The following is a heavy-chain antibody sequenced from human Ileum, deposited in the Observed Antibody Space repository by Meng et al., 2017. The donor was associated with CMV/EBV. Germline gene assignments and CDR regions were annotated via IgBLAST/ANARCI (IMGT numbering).Heavy chain of an antibody. CDR2: ISYDGSNK. Sequence: GESLKISCAASGFTFSSYAMHWVRQAPGKGLEWVAVISYDGSNKYYADSVKGRFTISRDNSKNTLYLQMNSLRAEDTAVYYCARLKGDPDYYYYGKDVWGQGTTVTVSS. CDR3: ARLKGDPDYYYYGKDV. CDR1: GFTFSSYA. D-gene: IGHD2-21*01. J-gene: IGHJ6*02. V-gene: IGHV3-30-3*01.